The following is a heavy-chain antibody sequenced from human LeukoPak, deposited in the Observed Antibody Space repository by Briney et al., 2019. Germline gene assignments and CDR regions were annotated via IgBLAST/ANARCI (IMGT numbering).Heavy chain of an antibody. CDR3: AKDVGYCSGGSCYSNYYYYGMDV. V-gene: IGHV3-23*01. J-gene: IGHJ6*02. Sequence: PGGSLRLSCAASGFTFSSYAMSWVRQAPGKGLEWVSAISGSGGSTYYADSVKGRFTISRDNSKNTPYLQMNSLRAEDTAVYYCAKDVGYCSGGSCYSNYYYYGMDVWGQGTTVTVSS. D-gene: IGHD2-15*01. CDR2: ISGSGGST. CDR1: GFTFSSYA.